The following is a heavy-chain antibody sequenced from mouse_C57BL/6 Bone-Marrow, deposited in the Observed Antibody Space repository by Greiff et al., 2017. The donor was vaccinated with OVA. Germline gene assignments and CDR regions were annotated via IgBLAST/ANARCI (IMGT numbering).Heavy chain of an antibody. CDR1: GFIIKDDY. CDR3: TTHYFDY. V-gene: IGHV14-4*01. J-gene: IGHJ2*01. CDR2: IDPENGDT. Sequence: EVQLQQSGAELVRPGASVKLSCTASGFIIKDDYMHWVKQRPEQGLEWIGWIDPENGDTEYASKFQGKATITADTSSNTAYLQLSSLTSEDTAVYYCTTHYFDYWGQGTTLTVSS.